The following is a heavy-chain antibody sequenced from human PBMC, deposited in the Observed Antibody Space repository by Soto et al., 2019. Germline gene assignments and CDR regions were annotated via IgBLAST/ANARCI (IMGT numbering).Heavy chain of an antibody. V-gene: IGHV4-31*03. CDR2: IYYSGST. CDR3: AREIEDSSGWYIDY. Sequence: SQTLSLTCTVSGSSISRAANYWSWIRQDPGKGLEWIGYIYYSGSTYYNPSLKSRVTISVDTSKNQLSLKLSSVTAADTAVYYCAREIEDSSGWYIDYWGQGTLVTVS. D-gene: IGHD6-19*01. CDR1: GSSISRAANY. J-gene: IGHJ4*02.